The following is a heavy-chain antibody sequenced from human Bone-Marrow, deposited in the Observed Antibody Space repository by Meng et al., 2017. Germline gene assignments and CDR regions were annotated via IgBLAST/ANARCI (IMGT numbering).Heavy chain of an antibody. CDR3: TRHLEVAVAGTGHDAFDI. Sequence: GGSRRLSGAASGFTFSGSAMHWVRQASGKGREWVGRIRSKANSYATAYAASVKGRFTISRDDSKNTAYLQMNSLKTEDTAVYYCTRHLEVAVAGTGHDAFDIWGQGTMVTVSS. D-gene: IGHD6-19*01. V-gene: IGHV3-73*01. CDR1: GFTFSGSA. CDR2: IRSKANSYAT. J-gene: IGHJ3*02.